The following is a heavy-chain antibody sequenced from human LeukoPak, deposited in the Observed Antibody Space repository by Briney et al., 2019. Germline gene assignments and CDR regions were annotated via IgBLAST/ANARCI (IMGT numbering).Heavy chain of an antibody. V-gene: IGHV2-70*11. D-gene: IGHD1-1*01. Sequence: SGPALVKPTQTLTLTCTSSGCSLSTSGICLGWIRKPPGKALEWLARIDWDDDKYYSTSLKTRLTISKDTSKNQVVLTMTNMDPVDTATYYCARIPGTTGTRLLNYFDYWGQGTLVTVSS. CDR2: IDWDDDK. J-gene: IGHJ4*02. CDR3: ARIPGTTGTRLLNYFDY. CDR1: GCSLSTSGIC.